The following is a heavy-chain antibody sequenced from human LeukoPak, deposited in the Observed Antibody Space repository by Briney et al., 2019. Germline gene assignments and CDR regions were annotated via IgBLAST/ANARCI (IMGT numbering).Heavy chain of an antibody. CDR3: ARDPGYYDSSGYFPAYFQH. V-gene: IGHV3-21*01. Sequence: PGGSLRLSCAASGFTFSSYSMNWVRQAPGKGLEWVSSISSSSSYIYYADSVKGRFTISRDNAKNSLYLQTNSLRAEDTAVYYCARDPGYYDSSGYFPAYFQHWGQGTLVTVSS. J-gene: IGHJ1*01. CDR1: GFTFSSYS. D-gene: IGHD3-22*01. CDR2: ISSSSSYI.